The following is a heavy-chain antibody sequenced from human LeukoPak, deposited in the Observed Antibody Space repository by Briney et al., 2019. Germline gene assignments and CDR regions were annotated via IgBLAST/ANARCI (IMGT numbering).Heavy chain of an antibody. CDR3: SLIQLSYYYMDV. V-gene: IGHV3-30*02. Sequence: GGSLRLSCAASRFTFSSYGMHWVRQAPGKGLEWVAFIRYDGSNKYYADSVKGRFTISRDNAKNSLYLQMNSLRAEDTAVYYCSLIQLSYYYMDVWGKGTTVTVSS. J-gene: IGHJ6*03. D-gene: IGHD5-18*01. CDR2: IRYDGSNK. CDR1: RFTFSSYG.